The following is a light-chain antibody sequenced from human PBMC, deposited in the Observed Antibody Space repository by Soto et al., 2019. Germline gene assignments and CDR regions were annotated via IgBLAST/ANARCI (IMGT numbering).Light chain of an antibody. Sequence: EIVLTQSPGTLSLSPGERATLSCRASQSLTTSYLAWYQQKPGQAPRLLIYGACSRATGTPDRFSGSGSGTDFTLTISRLEPEDFAVYYCQQYEISPPPYTFGQGTKLEIK. CDR2: GAC. CDR1: QSLTTSY. V-gene: IGKV3-20*01. CDR3: QQYEISPPPYT. J-gene: IGKJ2*01.